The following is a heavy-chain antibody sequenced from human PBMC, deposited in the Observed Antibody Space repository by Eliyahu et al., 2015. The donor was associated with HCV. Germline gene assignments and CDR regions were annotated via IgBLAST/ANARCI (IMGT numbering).Heavy chain of an antibody. CDR2: ISGSGGST. V-gene: IGHV3-23*01. D-gene: IGHD3-22*01. J-gene: IGHJ3*02. Sequence: LEWVSAISGSGGSTYYADSVKGRFTISRDNSKNTLYLQMNSLRAEDTAVYYCAKFCYYDSSGAADAFDIWGQGTMVTVSS. CDR3: AKFCYYDSSGAADAFDI.